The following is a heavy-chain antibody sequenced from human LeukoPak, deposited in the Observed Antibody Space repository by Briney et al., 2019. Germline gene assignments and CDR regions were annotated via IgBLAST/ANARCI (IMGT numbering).Heavy chain of an antibody. V-gene: IGHV4-59*01. J-gene: IGHJ4*02. CDR1: GGSISSYY. CDR3: ARHETGPYFDY. D-gene: IGHD1-1*01. CDR2: IYYSGST. Sequence: SETLSLTCTVSGGSISSYYWSWIRQPPGKGLEWIGYIYYSGSTNYNPSLKSRVTISVKTSKNQFSLKLSSVTAADTAMYYCARHETGPYFDYWGQGTLVTVSS.